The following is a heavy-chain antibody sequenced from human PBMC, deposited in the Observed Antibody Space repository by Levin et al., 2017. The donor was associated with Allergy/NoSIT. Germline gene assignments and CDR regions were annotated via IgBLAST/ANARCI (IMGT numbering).Heavy chain of an antibody. CDR1: GFTFSSYS. CDR2: ISSSSGTI. D-gene: IGHD3-10*01. V-gene: IGHV3-48*02. J-gene: IGHJ6*02. CDR3: ARAFTMVRGVVYYGMDV. Sequence: ETLSLTCAASGFTFSSYSMNWVRQAPGKGLEWLSYISSSSGTIFYADSVKGRFTVSRDNAKNSLYLQMNSLRDEDTAVYYCARAFTMVRGVVYYGMDVWGQGTTVTVSS.